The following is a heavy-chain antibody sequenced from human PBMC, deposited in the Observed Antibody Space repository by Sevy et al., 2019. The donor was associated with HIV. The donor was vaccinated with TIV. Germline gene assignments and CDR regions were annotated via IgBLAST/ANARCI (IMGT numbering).Heavy chain of an antibody. J-gene: IGHJ3*02. CDR1: GYTFTDYY. CDR2: INPNSRGT. CDR3: ARVGGRYCSSASCYRGYDAFDI. V-gene: IGHV1-2*02. D-gene: IGHD2-2*02. Sequence: ASVKVSCKASGYTFTDYYMHWVRHAPGQGLEWMGWINPNSRGTNYAQKFQGRVTMTRDTSISAAYMELSRLRSDDTAVYYCARVGGRYCSSASCYRGYDAFDIWGQGTMVTVSS.